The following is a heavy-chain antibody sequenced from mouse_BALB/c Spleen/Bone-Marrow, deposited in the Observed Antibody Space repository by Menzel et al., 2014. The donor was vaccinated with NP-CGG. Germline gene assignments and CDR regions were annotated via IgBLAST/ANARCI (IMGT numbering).Heavy chain of an antibody. CDR3: ARLSPHPEFDY. Sequence: QVQLQQSGPEVVRPGVSVKISCKSSGYTFTDYPMHWVKQSHAKSLEWIGLINTYNGNTNYNQKFKGKATMTVDKSSSTAYMELARLTSDDSAIYYCARLSPHPEFDYRGQGTTLTVSS. CDR1: GYTFTDYP. CDR2: INTYNGNT. J-gene: IGHJ2*01. V-gene: IGHV1-67*01. D-gene: IGHD6-2*01.